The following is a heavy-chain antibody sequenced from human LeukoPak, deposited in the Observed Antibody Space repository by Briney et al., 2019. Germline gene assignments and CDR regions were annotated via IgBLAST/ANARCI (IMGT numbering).Heavy chain of an antibody. V-gene: IGHV4-39*07. CDR1: GGSISSSSYY. CDR3: ARAADTGAFDI. D-gene: IGHD1-14*01. CDR2: IYHSGST. J-gene: IGHJ3*02. Sequence: SETLSLTCTVSGGSISSSSYYWGWIRQPPGKGLEWIGSIYHSGSTYYNPSLKSRVTISVDRSKNQFSLKLSSVTAADTAVYYCARAADTGAFDIWGQGTMVTVSS.